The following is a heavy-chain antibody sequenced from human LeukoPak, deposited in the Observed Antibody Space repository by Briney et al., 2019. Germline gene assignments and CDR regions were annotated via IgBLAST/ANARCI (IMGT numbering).Heavy chain of an antibody. CDR2: IDSSGTT. V-gene: IGHV4-4*07. D-gene: IGHD1-26*01. J-gene: IGHJ4*02. Sequence: SETLSLTCSVSGGSFSNYYWNWIRQPAGKGLEWIGRIDSSGTTKYNPSLKSRVTMSIDTSQREVSLTLSSMTAADTAVYFCARGSGSYRPLYFFDYWGQGTLVTVSS. CDR3: ARGSGSYRPLYFFDY. CDR1: GGSFSNYY.